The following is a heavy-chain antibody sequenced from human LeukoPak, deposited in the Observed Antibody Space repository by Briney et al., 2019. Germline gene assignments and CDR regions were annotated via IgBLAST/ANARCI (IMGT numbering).Heavy chain of an antibody. J-gene: IGHJ4*02. V-gene: IGHV1-2*02. CDR3: ARGYDSSGYSFY. CDR1: GYTFTGYY. D-gene: IGHD3-22*01. CDR2: INPNSGGT. Sequence: APVKVSCKASGYTFTGYYMHWVRQAPGQGLEWMGWINPNSGGTNYAQKFQGRVTMTRDTSISTAYMELSRLRSDDTAVYYCARGYDSSGYSFYWGQGTLVTVSS.